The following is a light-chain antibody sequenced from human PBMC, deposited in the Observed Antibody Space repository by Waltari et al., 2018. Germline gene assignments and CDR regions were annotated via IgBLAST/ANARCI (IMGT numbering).Light chain of an antibody. CDR2: KAN. J-gene: IGLJ3*02. Sequence: QTVVTQEPSLSVSPGGTVTLTCALSSGSLSSTSYASWYQQSPGQTPRMLVVKANIRSAGVPDRFSGSVLGNKAVLIITGAQAEDESNYYCLLYMGSGIWVFGGGTKLTVL. V-gene: IGLV8-61*01. CDR3: LLYMGSGIWV. CDR1: SGSLSSTSY.